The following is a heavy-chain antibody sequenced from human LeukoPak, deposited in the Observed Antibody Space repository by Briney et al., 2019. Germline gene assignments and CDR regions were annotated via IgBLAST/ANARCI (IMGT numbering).Heavy chain of an antibody. D-gene: IGHD3-3*01. CDR2: INHSGST. V-gene: IGHV4-34*01. Sequence: SKTLSLTCAVYSGSFSGYYWSWIRQPPGKGLEWIGEINHSGSTNYNPSLKSRVTISVDTSKNQFSLKLSSVTAADTAVYYCAKIHYDFWSGYPAYWGQGTLVTVSS. CDR1: SGSFSGYY. J-gene: IGHJ4*02. CDR3: AKIHYDFWSGYPAY.